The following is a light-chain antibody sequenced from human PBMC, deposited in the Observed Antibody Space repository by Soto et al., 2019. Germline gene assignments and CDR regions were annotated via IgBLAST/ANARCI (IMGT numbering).Light chain of an antibody. Sequence: ETVLTQSPGTLYFSPGERATLSCRASQSVDNSHVAWYQQRRGLPPRLLIYGASNRATGIPDRFSGNGSGADFTLTISRLEPEDFAVYHCQQYSSSPRTFGQGTRLEIK. CDR2: GAS. CDR3: QQYSSSPRT. CDR1: QSVDNSH. J-gene: IGKJ5*01. V-gene: IGKV3-20*01.